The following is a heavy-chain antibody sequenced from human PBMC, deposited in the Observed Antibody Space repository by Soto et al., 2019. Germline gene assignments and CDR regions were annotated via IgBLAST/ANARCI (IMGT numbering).Heavy chain of an antibody. Sequence: QVQLVQSGAEVKNSGASVKVSCKASGYTFTSYGFSWVRQAPGQGLEWMGGIIPIFGTANYAQKFQGRVTITADESTSTAYMELSSLRSEDTAVYYCARFPFMVRGVNNWFDPWGQGTLVTVSS. J-gene: IGHJ5*02. V-gene: IGHV1-69*13. D-gene: IGHD3-10*01. CDR3: ARFPFMVRGVNNWFDP. CDR1: GYTFTSYG. CDR2: IIPIFGTA.